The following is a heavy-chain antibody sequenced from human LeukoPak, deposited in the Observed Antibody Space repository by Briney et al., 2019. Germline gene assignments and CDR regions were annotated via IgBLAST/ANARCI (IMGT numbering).Heavy chain of an antibody. J-gene: IGHJ3*02. V-gene: IGHV4-4*07. D-gene: IGHD6-19*01. CDR1: GGSISSYY. CDR2: IYTSGST. CDR3: ARSQEPYSSGSRGAFDI. Sequence: TPSETLSLTCTVSGGSISSYYWSWIRQPAGKGLEWIGRIYTSGSTNYNPSLKSRVTISVDTSKNQFSLKLSSVTAADTAVYYCARSQEPYSSGSRGAFDIWGQGTMVTVSS.